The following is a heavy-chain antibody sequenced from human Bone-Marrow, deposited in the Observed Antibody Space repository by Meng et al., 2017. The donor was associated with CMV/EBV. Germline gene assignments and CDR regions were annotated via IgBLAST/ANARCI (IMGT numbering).Heavy chain of an antibody. CDR3: ASTYCSSTSCSLDS. Sequence: SVKVSCKASGGTFSSYAISWVRQAPGQGLEWMGGIIPIFGTANYAQKFQGRVTITTDESTSTAYMELSSLRSEDTAVYYCASTYCSSTSCSLDSWGQGTLVTVSS. CDR2: IIPIFGTA. J-gene: IGHJ4*02. CDR1: GGTFSSYA. V-gene: IGHV1-69*05. D-gene: IGHD2-2*01.